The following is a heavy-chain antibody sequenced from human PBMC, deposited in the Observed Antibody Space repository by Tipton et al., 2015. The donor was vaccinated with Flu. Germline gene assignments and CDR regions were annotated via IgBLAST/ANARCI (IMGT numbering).Heavy chain of an antibody. CDR3: ARVDIVLAASGSKENWFDP. CDR1: GGSISSVTYY. D-gene: IGHD2-8*02. V-gene: IGHV4-39*07. Sequence: TLSLTCTVSGGSISSVTYYWGWIRQPPGKGLEWIGNIYYSGNTYSNPSLKSRVTMSVDRSKNQMSLRLNSVTAADTAVYYCARVDIVLAASGSKENWFDPWGQGILVTVSS. CDR2: IYYSGNT. J-gene: IGHJ5*02.